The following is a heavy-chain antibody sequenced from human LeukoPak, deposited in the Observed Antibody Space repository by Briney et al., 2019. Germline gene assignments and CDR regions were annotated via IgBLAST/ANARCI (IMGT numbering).Heavy chain of an antibody. CDR2: INHSGST. J-gene: IGHJ4*02. D-gene: IGHD6-19*01. Sequence: SETLSLTCAVYGGSFSGYYWSWIRQPPGKGLEWIGEINHSGSTNYNPSLRSRGTISVDTSKNQFSLKLTSVTAADTAVYYCARHEIAVAGMDYWGQGTLVTVSS. CDR1: GGSFSGYY. V-gene: IGHV4-34*01. CDR3: ARHEIAVAGMDY.